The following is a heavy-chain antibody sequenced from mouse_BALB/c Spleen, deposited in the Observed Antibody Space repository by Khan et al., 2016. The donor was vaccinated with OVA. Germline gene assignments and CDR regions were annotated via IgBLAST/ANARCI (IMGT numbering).Heavy chain of an antibody. D-gene: IGHD1-1*01. CDR2: IYPGSGSI. V-gene: IGHV1-77*01. CDR3: ERRESGSSYPGFAT. CDR1: GYSFTDSI. Sequence: QVQLQQSGPELVMPGASVKMSCTAPGYSFTDSIITWVKQRTGQGLQWIGEIYPGSGSIYSNEKFKGKATLPADESSNTAYMQLSSLTSEYSAVYFCERRESGSSYPGFATWGQGTLVTVSA. J-gene: IGHJ3*01.